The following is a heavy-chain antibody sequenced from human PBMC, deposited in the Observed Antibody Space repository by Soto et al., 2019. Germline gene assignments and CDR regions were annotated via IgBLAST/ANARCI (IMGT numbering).Heavy chain of an antibody. CDR3: AWGQLWLRDKAFDI. D-gene: IGHD5-18*01. CDR1: GGTFSSYA. J-gene: IGHJ3*02. V-gene: IGHV1-69*13. CDR2: IIPIFGTA. Sequence: SVKVSCKASGGTFSSYAISWVRQAPGQGLEWMGGIIPIFGTANYAQKFQGRVTITADESTSTAYMELSSLRSEDTAVYYCAWGQLWLRDKAFDIWGQGTMVTVSS.